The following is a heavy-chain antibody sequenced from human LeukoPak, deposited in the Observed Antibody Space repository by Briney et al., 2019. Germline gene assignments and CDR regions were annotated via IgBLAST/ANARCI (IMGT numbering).Heavy chain of an antibody. CDR3: AKVGEEYQLRRGFHYYYGMDV. D-gene: IGHD2-2*01. J-gene: IGHJ6*02. CDR1: GFTFSSYG. V-gene: IGHV3-30*18. CDR2: ISYDGSNK. Sequence: GGSLRLSCAASGFTFSSYGMHWVRQAPGKGLEWVAVISYDGSNKYYADSVKGRFTISRDNSKNTLYLQMNSLRAEDTAVYYCAKVGEEYQLRRGFHYYYGMDVWGQGTTVTVSS.